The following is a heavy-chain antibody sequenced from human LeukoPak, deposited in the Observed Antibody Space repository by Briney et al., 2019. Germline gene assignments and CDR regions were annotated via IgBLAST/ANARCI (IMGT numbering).Heavy chain of an antibody. V-gene: IGHV3-23*01. D-gene: IGHD3-22*01. CDR1: GFTFSSYA. J-gene: IGHJ1*01. Sequence: PGGSLRLSCAASGFTFSSYAMSWVRQAPGKGLEWVSAISGSGGSTYYADSVKGRFTISRDNSKNTLYLQMNSLRAEDTAVYYCAIPTYYYDSSGYYQSAEYFQHWGQGTLVTVSS. CDR3: AIPTYYYDSSGYYQSAEYFQH. CDR2: ISGSGGST.